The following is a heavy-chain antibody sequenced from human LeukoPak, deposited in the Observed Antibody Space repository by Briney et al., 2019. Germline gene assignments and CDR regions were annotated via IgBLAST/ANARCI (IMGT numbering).Heavy chain of an antibody. CDR1: GFTFDDYG. J-gene: IGHJ4*02. D-gene: IGHD3-3*01. CDR3: ARDLIGYYDFWSGYAY. CDR2: INGNGVST. Sequence: PGGSLRLSCAASGFTFDDYGMSWVREAPGKGLEWVSGINGNGVSTGYADSVKGRVTISRDNAKNSLYLQMNSLRAEDTALYYCARDLIGYYDFWSGYAYWGQGTLVTVSS. V-gene: IGHV3-20*04.